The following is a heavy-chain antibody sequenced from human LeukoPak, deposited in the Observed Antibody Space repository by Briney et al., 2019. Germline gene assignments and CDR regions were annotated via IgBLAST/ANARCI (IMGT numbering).Heavy chain of an antibody. CDR1: GFTVSSNY. CDR3: ALVRDSSGLDY. D-gene: IGHD3-22*01. J-gene: IGHJ4*02. V-gene: IGHV3-66*02. Sequence: GGSLTLSCAASGFTVSSNYMSWVRQAPGKGLEWVSVIYSGGSTYYSDSVKGRFTISRDNSKNTLYLQMNSLRAEDTAVYYCALVRDSSGLDYWGQGTLVTVSS. CDR2: IYSGGST.